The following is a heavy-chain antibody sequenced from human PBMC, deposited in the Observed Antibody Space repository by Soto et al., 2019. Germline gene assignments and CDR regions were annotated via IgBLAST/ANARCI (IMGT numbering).Heavy chain of an antibody. Sequence: SVKVSGEAAGGAFSSYSISWVRQAPGQGREGMGRIIPVLGIANDAQKFQGRVTSTADKSTSTAYMELSSLRSEDTAVYYCAREAGYYYDSSGYFNYFDYWG. V-gene: IGHV1-69*04. CDR1: GGAFSSYS. J-gene: IGHJ4*01. CDR2: IIPVLGIA. CDR3: AREAGYYYDSSGYFNYFDY. D-gene: IGHD3-22*01.